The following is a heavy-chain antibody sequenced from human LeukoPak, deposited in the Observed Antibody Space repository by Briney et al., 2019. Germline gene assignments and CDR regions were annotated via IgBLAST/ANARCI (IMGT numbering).Heavy chain of an antibody. CDR3: ARDFPYCSSTSCYTFDY. J-gene: IGHJ4*02. D-gene: IGHD2-2*02. CDR2: IWYDGSNK. Sequence: GGSLRLSCAASGFTFSSYGMHWVRQAPGKGLEWVAVIWYDGSNKYYADSVKGRFTISRDNSKNTLYLQMNSLRAEDTAVYYCARDFPYCSSTSCYTFDYWGQGTLVTVSS. V-gene: IGHV3-33*01. CDR1: GFTFSSYG.